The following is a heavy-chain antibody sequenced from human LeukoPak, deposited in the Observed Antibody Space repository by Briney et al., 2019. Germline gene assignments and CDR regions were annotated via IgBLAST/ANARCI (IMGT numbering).Heavy chain of an antibody. CDR3: ARIQRFPTMIANRVYFDY. V-gene: IGHV4-39*01. CDR2: VYYSGST. D-gene: IGHD3-22*01. CDR1: GGSISSSGYC. J-gene: IGHJ4*02. Sequence: PSETLSLTCTVSGGSISSSGYCWGWLRQPPGKGLEWIGTVYYSGSTYYNPSLKSRVTISVDTSKNQFSLKLSSVTAADTAVYYCARIQRFPTMIANRVYFDYWGQGTLVTVSS.